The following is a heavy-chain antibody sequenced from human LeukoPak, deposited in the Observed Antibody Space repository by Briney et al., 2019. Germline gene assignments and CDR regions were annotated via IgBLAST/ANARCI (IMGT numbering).Heavy chain of an antibody. Sequence: SVKVSCKASGGTFSSYAISWVRQAPGQGLEWMGGIIPIFGTANYAQKFQGRVTITADKSTSTAYMELSSLRSEDTAVYYCARDGRSHSSGYYFDYWGQGTLVTVSS. CDR2: IIPIFGTA. CDR1: GGTFSSYA. V-gene: IGHV1-69*06. D-gene: IGHD3-22*01. CDR3: ARDGRSHSSGYYFDY. J-gene: IGHJ4*02.